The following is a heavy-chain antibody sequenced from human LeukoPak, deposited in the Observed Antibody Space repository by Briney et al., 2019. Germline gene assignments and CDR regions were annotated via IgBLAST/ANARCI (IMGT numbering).Heavy chain of an antibody. CDR3: ATLGNRAGGYYLPSDY. V-gene: IGHV4-39*07. J-gene: IGHJ4*02. CDR2: VYYTGST. D-gene: IGHD3-22*01. Sequence: SETLSLTCTVSGGSISSSSYYWGWIRQPPGKGLEWIGSVYYTGSTYYNPSLQSRVTISVDTSKNQFSLKLSSVTAADTAVFYCATLGNRAGGYYLPSDYWGQGTLVTVSS. CDR1: GGSISSSSYY.